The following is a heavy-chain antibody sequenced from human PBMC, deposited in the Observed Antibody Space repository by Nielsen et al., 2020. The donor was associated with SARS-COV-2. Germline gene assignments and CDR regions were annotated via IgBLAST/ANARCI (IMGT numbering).Heavy chain of an antibody. CDR2: IFYRGNT. J-gene: IGHJ4*02. CDR1: GGSISNYY. CDR3: VRIDMATISVDY. V-gene: IGHV4-59*01. Sequence: SETLSLTCAVSGGSISNYYWSWIRQPPGKGLEWIGYIFYRGNTNYNPSLKSRVTISVDTSKNQFSLKVNSVTAADTAVYYCVRIDMATISVDYWGRGTLVTVSS. D-gene: IGHD5-24*01.